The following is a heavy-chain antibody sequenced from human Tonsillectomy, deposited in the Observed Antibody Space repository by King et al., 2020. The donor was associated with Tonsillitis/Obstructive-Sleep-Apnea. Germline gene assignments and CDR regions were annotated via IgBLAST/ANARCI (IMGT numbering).Heavy chain of an antibody. CDR3: ARGLLLVDY. Sequence: VQLVESGGGVVQPGRSLRLSCAASGFTFSSYGMHWVRQAPGKGLEWVAVIWYYGSNKYYADSVKGRFTISRDNSKNTRYLQMNSLRAEDTAVYYCARGLLLVDYWGQGTLVTVSS. CDR1: GFTFSSYG. CDR2: IWYYGSNK. V-gene: IGHV3-33*01. J-gene: IGHJ4*02.